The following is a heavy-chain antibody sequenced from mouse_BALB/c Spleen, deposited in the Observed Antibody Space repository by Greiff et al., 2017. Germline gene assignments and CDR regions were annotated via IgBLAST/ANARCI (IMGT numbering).Heavy chain of an antibody. V-gene: IGHV5-6-3*01. CDR2: INSNGGST. CDR3: ARSLELGRSDY. D-gene: IGHD4-1*01. CDR1: GFTFSSYG. J-gene: IGHJ2*01. Sequence: EVQVVESGGGLVQPGGSLKLSCAASGFTFSSYGMSWVRQTPDKRLELVATINSNGGSTYYPDSVKGRFTISRDNAKNTLYLQMSSLKSEDTAMYYCARSLELGRSDYWGQGTTLTVSS.